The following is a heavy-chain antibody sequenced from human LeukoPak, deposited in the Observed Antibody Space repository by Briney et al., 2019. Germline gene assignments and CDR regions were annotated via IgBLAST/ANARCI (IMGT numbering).Heavy chain of an antibody. Sequence: GRSLRLSCAASGFTFSRYGMHWVRQAPGKGVEGVAVISYDGSNKYYADSVKGRFTISRDNSKITLYLQITSLRAEDTAVYYCAKDRSRYANWFDPWGQGTLVTVSS. J-gene: IGHJ5*02. CDR2: ISYDGSNK. D-gene: IGHD2-8*01. CDR1: GFTFSRYG. V-gene: IGHV3-30*18. CDR3: AKDRSRYANWFDP.